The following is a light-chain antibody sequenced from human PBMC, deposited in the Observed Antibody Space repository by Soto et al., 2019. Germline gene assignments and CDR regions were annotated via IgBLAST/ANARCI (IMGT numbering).Light chain of an antibody. J-gene: IGKJ2*01. CDR3: QQRSNWPPYT. Sequence: EIVFTQSPSTLSLSPVEGATLSFRASQSVSSYLAWYQQKPGQAPRLLIYDASNRATGIPARFSGSGSGTDFTLTISSLEPEDFAVYYCQQRSNWPPYTFGQGTKWIS. CDR2: DAS. CDR1: QSVSSY. V-gene: IGKV3-11*01.